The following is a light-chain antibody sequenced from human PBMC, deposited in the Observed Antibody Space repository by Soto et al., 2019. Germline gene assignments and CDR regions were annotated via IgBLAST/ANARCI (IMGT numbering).Light chain of an antibody. V-gene: IGKV3-15*01. Sequence: IVMTQSPATLSVSQGERATLSCRASKSIDRQLAWYQQNPGKAPRLLIYGASTRATDIPARFSGSGSVTEFTLTISGLQSEDFGVFYWQQYHSWRTFGQGTNVEIK. CDR2: GAS. J-gene: IGKJ1*01. CDR1: KSIDRQ. CDR3: QQYHSWRT.